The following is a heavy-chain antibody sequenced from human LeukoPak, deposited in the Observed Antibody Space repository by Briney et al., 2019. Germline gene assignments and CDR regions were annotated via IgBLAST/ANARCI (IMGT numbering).Heavy chain of an antibody. J-gene: IGHJ4*02. CDR3: AKYPPRDDSSGYYRRFDY. CDR2: ISGSGGST. CDR1: GFTFSSYA. D-gene: IGHD3-22*01. Sequence: PGGSLRLSCAASGFTFSSYAMSWVRQAPGKGLEWVSAISGSGGSTYYADSVKGRFTISRDNSKNTLYLQMNSLRAEDTAVYYCAKYPPRDDSSGYYRRFDYWGQGTLVTVSS. V-gene: IGHV3-23*01.